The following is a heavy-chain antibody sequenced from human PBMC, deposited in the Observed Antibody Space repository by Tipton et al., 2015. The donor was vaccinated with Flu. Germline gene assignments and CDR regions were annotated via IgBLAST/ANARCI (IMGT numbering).Heavy chain of an antibody. V-gene: IGHV4-39*07. J-gene: IGHJ4*02. D-gene: IGHD5-18*01. CDR3: ARAGGYGYDY. Sequence: TLSLTCTVSGGFISSSSYYWGWIRQPPGKGLEWIGSIYYSGSTYYNPSLKSQVTISVDTSKNQFSLKLSSVTAADTAVYYCARAGGYGYDYWGQGTLVTVSS. CDR2: IYYSGST. CDR1: GGFISSSSYY.